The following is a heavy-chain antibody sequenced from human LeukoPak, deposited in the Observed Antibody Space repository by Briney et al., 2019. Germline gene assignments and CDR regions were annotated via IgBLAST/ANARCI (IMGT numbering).Heavy chain of an antibody. CDR3: AKELGMPAAGWQIQH. Sequence: PSETLSLTCTVSGGSISNYFWSWIRQPAGKGLEWIGRIHDNGDTNHNPSLKSRVTMSLDTSRNQVSLKLTSVTAADTAVYYCAKELGMPAAGWQIQHWGQGTLVSVSS. V-gene: IGHV4-4*07. CDR2: IHDNGDT. D-gene: IGHD6-13*01. CDR1: GGSISNYF. J-gene: IGHJ1*01.